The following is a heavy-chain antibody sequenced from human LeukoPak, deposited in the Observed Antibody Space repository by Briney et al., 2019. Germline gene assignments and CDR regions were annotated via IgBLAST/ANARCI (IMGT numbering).Heavy chain of an antibody. CDR2: ISGSGGST. Sequence: GGSLRLSCAASGFTFSSYAMSWVRQAPGKGLEWVSAISGSGGSTYYADSVKGRFTISRDNSKNTLYLQMNSLRAEDTAVYYCAKDYDSSGYYLYYFDYWGQGTLVTVSS. D-gene: IGHD3-22*01. V-gene: IGHV3-23*01. J-gene: IGHJ4*02. CDR3: AKDYDSSGYYLYYFDY. CDR1: GFTFSSYA.